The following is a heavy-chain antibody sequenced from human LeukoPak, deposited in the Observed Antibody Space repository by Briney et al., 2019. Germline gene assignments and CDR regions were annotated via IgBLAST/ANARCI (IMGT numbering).Heavy chain of an antibody. J-gene: IGHJ5*02. D-gene: IGHD3-10*01. V-gene: IGHV3-53*01. CDR3: AREDYYGSGSYYH. CDR2: IYSGGST. Sequence: GGSLRLACAASGFTVSSNYMSWVRQAPGKGLEWVSVIYSGGSTYYADSVKGRFTISRDNSKNTLYLQMNSLRAEDTAVYYCAREDYYGSGSYYHWGQGTLVTVSS. CDR1: GFTVSSNY.